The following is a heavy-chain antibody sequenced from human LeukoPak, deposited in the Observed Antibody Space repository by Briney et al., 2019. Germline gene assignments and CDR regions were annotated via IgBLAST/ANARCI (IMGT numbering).Heavy chain of an antibody. Sequence: PGGALRLSCAASGFIFTTYALSWVRQAPGGGLQWVSAISSSGSDTYYTDSVKGRFTISRDNFKKTLYLQLSSLRGEDAAVYYCAKTTVSNGLYYFDYWGKGTLV. CDR2: ISSSGSDT. V-gene: IGHV3-23*01. CDR1: GFIFTTYA. CDR3: AKTTVSNGLYYFDY. J-gene: IGHJ4*02. D-gene: IGHD6-19*01.